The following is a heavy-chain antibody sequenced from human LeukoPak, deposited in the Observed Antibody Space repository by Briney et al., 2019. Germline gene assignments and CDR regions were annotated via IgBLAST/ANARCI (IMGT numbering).Heavy chain of an antibody. V-gene: IGHV1-2*02. Sequence: ASVKVSCKASGYTFTGYYMHWVRQAPGQGLEWMGWINPNSGGTNYAQKFQGRVTITRNTSISTAYMELSSLRSEDTGVYYCAKTVVATGEHAFEIWGQGTMVTVSS. CDR3: AKTVVATGEHAFEI. CDR1: GYTFTGYY. CDR2: INPNSGGT. J-gene: IGHJ3*02. D-gene: IGHD2-21*02.